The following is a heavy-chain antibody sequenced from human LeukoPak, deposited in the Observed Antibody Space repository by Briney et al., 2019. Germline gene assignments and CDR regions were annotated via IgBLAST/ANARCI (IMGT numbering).Heavy chain of an antibody. V-gene: IGHV1-18*01. CDR1: GSSFTICG. CDR3: ARGGKNYFDF. CDR2: ISAYDGET. D-gene: IGHD1-26*01. Sequence: ASVKVSCTASGSSFTICGISWVREAPGRGLEWGGYISAYDGETRYAYKFQGRLILTTDTSSGTVYMEMRRLRTDDTAVYYCARGGKNYFDFWGQGTLVTVSS. J-gene: IGHJ4*02.